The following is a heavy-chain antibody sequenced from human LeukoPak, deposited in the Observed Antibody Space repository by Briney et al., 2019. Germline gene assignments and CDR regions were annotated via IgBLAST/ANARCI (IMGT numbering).Heavy chain of an antibody. J-gene: IGHJ4*02. CDR1: GFTFSSYE. V-gene: IGHV3-48*03. CDR2: ISSSGSTI. CDR3: ARGEESSSTDPFDY. Sequence: GGSLRLSCAASGFTFSSYEMNWVRQAPGKGLEWVSYISSSGSTIYYADSVKGRFTISRGNAKNSLYLQMNSLRAEDTAVYYCARGEESSSTDPFDYWGQGTLVTVSS. D-gene: IGHD2-2*01.